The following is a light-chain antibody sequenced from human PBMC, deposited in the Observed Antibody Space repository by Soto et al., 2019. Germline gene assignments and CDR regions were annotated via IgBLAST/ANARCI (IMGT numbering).Light chain of an antibody. CDR2: RAF. Sequence: EIVLTQSPGTLSLSPGERAXXSXXASESVXNNYLAWYQQKSGXXXXLLIYRAFIRANCIPVRFSASGSAADFSLTIRRRLPKETAGYYCRLPRSSGARSSGRGTK. CDR1: ESVXNNY. CDR3: RLPRSSGARS. V-gene: IGKV3-20*01. J-gene: IGKJ4*01.